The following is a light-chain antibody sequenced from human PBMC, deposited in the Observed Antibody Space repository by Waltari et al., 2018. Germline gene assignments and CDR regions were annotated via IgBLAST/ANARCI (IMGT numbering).Light chain of an antibody. CDR2: DAS. CDR1: QDISNY. V-gene: IGKV1-33*01. Sequence: DIQMTQSPSSLSASVGDRVTITCQASQDISNYLNWYQQKPGKAPKLLIYDASNLETGVPSRFSGSGSGTDCTFTISSLQHEDIAAYYCQQYDNLPLTFGGGTKVEIK. CDR3: QQYDNLPLT. J-gene: IGKJ4*01.